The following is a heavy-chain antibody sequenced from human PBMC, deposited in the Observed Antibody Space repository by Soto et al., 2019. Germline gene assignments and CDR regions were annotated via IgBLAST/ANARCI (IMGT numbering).Heavy chain of an antibody. J-gene: IGHJ4*02. Sequence: QMQLVQSGPEVRKPGTSVKVSCKASGLTFSSSAVQWVRQARGQRLEWIGWIVAGSGSTKYAQKFQERVTITRDMSTSTAYMELNSLRSEDTAVYYCAAPPNRDAYNYGYWGQGTLVTVSS. CDR2: IVAGSGST. CDR3: AAPPNRDAYNYGY. CDR1: GLTFSSSA. D-gene: IGHD5-12*01. V-gene: IGHV1-58*01.